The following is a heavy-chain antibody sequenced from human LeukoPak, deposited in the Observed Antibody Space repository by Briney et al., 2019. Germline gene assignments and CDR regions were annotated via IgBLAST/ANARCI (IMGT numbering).Heavy chain of an antibody. CDR3: ARGYCSSTSCYLFDY. CDR1: GFTFSSYG. CDR2: IWYDGSNK. V-gene: IGHV3-33*01. D-gene: IGHD2-2*01. Sequence: GGSLRLSCAASGFTFSSYGMHWVRQAPGKGLEWVAVIWYDGSNKYYADSVKGRFTISRDNSKSTLYLQMNGLRAEDTAVYYCARGYCSSTSCYLFDYWGQGTLVTVSS. J-gene: IGHJ4*02.